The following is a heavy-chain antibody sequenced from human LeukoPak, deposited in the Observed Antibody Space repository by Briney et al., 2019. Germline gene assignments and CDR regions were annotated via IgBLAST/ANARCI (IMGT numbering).Heavy chain of an antibody. D-gene: IGHD3-9*01. V-gene: IGHV3-21*01. CDR2: ISNSSSYI. J-gene: IGHJ4*02. Sequence: GGSLRLSCAASGFTFSSYSMNWVRQAPGKGLEWVSSISNSSSYIYYAYSVKGRFTISRDNAKNSLYLQMNSLRAEDTAVYYCARDYDILTGYSHFDYWGQGTLVTVSS. CDR1: GFTFSSYS. CDR3: ARDYDILTGYSHFDY.